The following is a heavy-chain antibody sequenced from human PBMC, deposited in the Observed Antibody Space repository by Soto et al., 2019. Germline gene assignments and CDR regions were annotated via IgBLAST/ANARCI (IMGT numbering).Heavy chain of an antibody. D-gene: IGHD4-4*01. J-gene: IGHJ5*02. CDR2: IWYDGSNK. CDR3: ARQGSILVASPNNYFDP. Sequence: QVQVVESGGGVVQPGRSLRLSCAASGFAFSSYGMNWVRQAPGKGLEWVALIWYDGSNKYYADSVKGRFTISRDNSKNTLFLQMNSLRAEDTAVYYCARQGSILVASPNNYFDPWGQGTLVTVSS. CDR1: GFAFSSYG. V-gene: IGHV3-33*01.